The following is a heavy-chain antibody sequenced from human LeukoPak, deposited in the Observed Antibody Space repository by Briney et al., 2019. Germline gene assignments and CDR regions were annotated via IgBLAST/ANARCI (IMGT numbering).Heavy chain of an antibody. D-gene: IGHD6-13*01. J-gene: IGHJ4*02. CDR2: IYPGDSDT. V-gene: IGHV5-51*01. CDR1: GYNFTNYW. CDR3: ARSSSSWYREFDY. Sequence: GESLKISCKGSGYNFTNYWIGWVRQMPGKGLEWMGIIYPGDSDTSYSPSFQGQVTISADKSISTAYLQWSSLKASDTAMYYCARSSSSWYREFDYWGQGTLVTVSS.